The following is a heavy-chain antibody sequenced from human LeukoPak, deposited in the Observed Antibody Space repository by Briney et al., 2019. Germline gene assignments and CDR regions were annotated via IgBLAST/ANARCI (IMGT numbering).Heavy chain of an antibody. CDR3: AKNWNGIYRWFDP. V-gene: IGHV4-39*01. J-gene: IGHJ5*02. Sequence: SETLSLTCTVSGGSISSSGYYWGWLRQPPGKGLEWIGSIYYSGSTYYNPSLKSRVTISVDTSKSQFSLKLSSVTAAETAVYYCAKNWNGIYRWFDPWGQGTLVTVSS. D-gene: IGHD1-1*01. CDR1: GGSISSSGYY. CDR2: IYYSGST.